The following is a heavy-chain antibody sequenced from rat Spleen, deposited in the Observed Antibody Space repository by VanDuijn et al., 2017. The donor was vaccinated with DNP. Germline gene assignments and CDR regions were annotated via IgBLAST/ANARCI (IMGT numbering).Heavy chain of an antibody. Sequence: VQLVESGGGLVQPGRSLKLSCVGSGFPFSNYGMHWIRQAPTKGLEWFASIIPSCGSTYYRDSVKGRFTISRDNAKSTLYLQMDSLRSEDTATYYCASNPHFRTAAPFDYWGQGVMVTVSS. CDR3: ASNPHFRTAAPFDY. V-gene: IGHV5-19*01. CDR1: GFPFSNYG. CDR2: IIPSCGST. J-gene: IGHJ2*01. D-gene: IGHD3-8*01.